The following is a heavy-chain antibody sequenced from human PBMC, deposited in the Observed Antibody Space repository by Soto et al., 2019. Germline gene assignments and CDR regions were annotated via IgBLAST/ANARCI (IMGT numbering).Heavy chain of an antibody. V-gene: IGHV3-30*03. CDR3: ASGRCSGGSCYSVAEYFAH. CDR2: ISYDGSNK. D-gene: IGHD2-15*01. J-gene: IGHJ1*01. CDR1: GVTVSRYG. Sequence: QYGVSLRLASSASGVTVSRYGKHWVRTAPGKGLEWVAVISYDGSNKYYADSVKGRFTISRDNSKNTLYLQMNSLRAEDTAVYYCASGRCSGGSCYSVAEYFAHLVQGNLVTFS.